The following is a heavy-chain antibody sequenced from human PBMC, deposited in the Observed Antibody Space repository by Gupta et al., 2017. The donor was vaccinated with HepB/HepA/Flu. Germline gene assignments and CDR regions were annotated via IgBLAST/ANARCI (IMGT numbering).Heavy chain of an antibody. CDR1: GFTFSNHA. CDR3: AKLDGSDSLYDVFDM. J-gene: IGHJ3*02. V-gene: IGHV3-23*01. D-gene: IGHD3-22*01. Sequence: EVQLLESGGGLVQPGGSLRLSCVASGFTFSNHAMSWVRQAPGKGLEWVSGLSDSGGSAYYADSVKGRFTISRDNSKDTIYLQMNSLRAEDTAVYYCAKLDGSDSLYDVFDMWGQGTMVTVSS. CDR2: LSDSGGSA.